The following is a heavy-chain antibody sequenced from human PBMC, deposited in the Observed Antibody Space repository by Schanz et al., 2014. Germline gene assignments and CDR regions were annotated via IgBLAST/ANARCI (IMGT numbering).Heavy chain of an antibody. J-gene: IGHJ6*03. V-gene: IGHV1-3*04. CDR1: GYTFAGHA. D-gene: IGHD3-3*01. CDR2: IHTGSGNT. Sequence: QVQLVQSGAEVKKPGASVKVSCQASGYTFAGHAVHWVRQAPGQGPEWVGWIHTGSGNTKYSQKFEGRVTITRDTSASIVYMELSSLRSEDTAVFFCASGEARVTSSGVVIVPMHVWGKGTTVIVSS. CDR3: ASGEARVTSSGVVIVPMHV.